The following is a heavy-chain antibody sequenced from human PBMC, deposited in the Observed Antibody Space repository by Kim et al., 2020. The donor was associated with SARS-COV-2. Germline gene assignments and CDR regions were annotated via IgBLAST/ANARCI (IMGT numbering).Heavy chain of an antibody. V-gene: IGHV4-59*08. D-gene: IGHD2-21*02. CDR1: GGSISSYY. J-gene: IGHJ6*02. CDR3: ARHTVAYCGGDCYSDYYYYGMDV. CDR2: IYYSVST. Sequence: SETLSLTCTVSGGSISSYYWSWIRQPPGKGLEWIGYIYYSVSTNYNPSLKSRVTISVDTSKNQFSLKLSSVTAADTAVYYCARHTVAYCGGDCYSDYYYYGMDVWGQGTTVTVSS.